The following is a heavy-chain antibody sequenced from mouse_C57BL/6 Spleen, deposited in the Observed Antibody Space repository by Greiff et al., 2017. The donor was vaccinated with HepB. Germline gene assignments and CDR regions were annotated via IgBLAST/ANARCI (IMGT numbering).Heavy chain of an antibody. V-gene: IGHV1-69*01. D-gene: IGHD1-1*01. Sequence: QVQLQQPGAELVMPGASVKLSCKASGYTFTSYWMHWVKQRPGQGLEWIGEIDPSDSYTNYNQKFKGKSTLTVDKSSSTAYMQLSSLTSEDSAVYYCARSITTVGDYWGQGTTLTVSS. CDR3: ARSITTVGDY. CDR2: IDPSDSYT. J-gene: IGHJ2*01. CDR1: GYTFTSYW.